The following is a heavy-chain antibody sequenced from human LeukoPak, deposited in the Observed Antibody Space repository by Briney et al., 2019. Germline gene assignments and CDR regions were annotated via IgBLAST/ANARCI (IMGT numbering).Heavy chain of an antibody. CDR2: ISSSGSFI. J-gene: IGHJ4*02. CDR3: ARETHYDSSGYHNDY. Sequence: GGSLRLSCAASGFTFSSYEMNWVRQAPGKGLEWVSYISSSGSFIYYADSVKGRFTISRDNAKNSLYLQMNSLRAEDTAVYYCARETHYDSSGYHNDYWGQGTLVTVSS. CDR1: GFTFSSYE. D-gene: IGHD3-22*01. V-gene: IGHV3-48*03.